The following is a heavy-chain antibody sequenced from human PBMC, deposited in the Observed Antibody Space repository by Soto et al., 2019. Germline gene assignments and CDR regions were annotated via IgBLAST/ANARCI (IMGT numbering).Heavy chain of an antibody. CDR1: GFTFSSNG. D-gene: IGHD4-17*01. V-gene: IGHV3-30*18. CDR2: ISYDGTNK. CDR3: AKNPPYSSTDPRSTVTFLDY. Sequence: GGSLRLSCAASGFTFSSNGMHWVRQAPGKGLEWVAVISYDGTNKYYADSVKGRFTIFRDDSKNTVYLQMDSLRVEDTAVYYCAKNPPYSSTDPRSTVTFLDYWGPGTLVTVSS. J-gene: IGHJ4*02.